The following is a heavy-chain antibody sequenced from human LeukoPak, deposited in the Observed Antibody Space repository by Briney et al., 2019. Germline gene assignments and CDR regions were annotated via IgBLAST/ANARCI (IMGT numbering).Heavy chain of an antibody. Sequence: GGSLRLSCAASRFTFSSYALSWVRQAPGKGLEWVSVMSGSGETTYYADSVKGRFTISRDNSKNTLYLQMNSLRAEDTAVYYCATLPEWLRFASGWIDYWGQGTLVTVSS. CDR1: RFTFSSYA. CDR2: MSGSGETT. J-gene: IGHJ4*02. V-gene: IGHV3-23*01. D-gene: IGHD5-12*01. CDR3: ATLPEWLRFASGWIDY.